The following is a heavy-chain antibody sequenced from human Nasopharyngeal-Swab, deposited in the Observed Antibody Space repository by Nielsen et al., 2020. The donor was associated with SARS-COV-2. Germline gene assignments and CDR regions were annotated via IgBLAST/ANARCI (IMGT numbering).Heavy chain of an antibody. D-gene: IGHD3-3*01. V-gene: IGHV3-15*01. Sequence: GSSLRLSCAASGFTFSNAWMSWVRQAPGKGLELVGRIKSKPDGGTTDYAAPEKGRFTISRDDSKNTLYLQMNSLKTEDTAVYYCTTDQGAYYDFWSGYWGAYGMDVWGQGTTVTVSS. CDR3: TTDQGAYYDFWSGYWGAYGMDV. J-gene: IGHJ6*02. CDR2: IKSKPDGGTT. CDR1: GFTFSNAW.